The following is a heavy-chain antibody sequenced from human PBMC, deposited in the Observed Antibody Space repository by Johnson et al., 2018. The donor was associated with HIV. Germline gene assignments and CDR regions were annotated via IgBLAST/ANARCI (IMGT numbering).Heavy chain of an antibody. V-gene: IGHV3-13*01. Sequence: VQLVESGGGLVQPGGSLRLSCAASGFTFSSYDMHWVRQATGKGLEWVSAIGTAGDTYYPGSVKGRFTISRENAKNSLYLQMNSLRAGDTAVYYCAKDGDYAIGFDAFDIWGQGTMVTVSS. D-gene: IGHD4-17*01. CDR1: GFTFSSYD. J-gene: IGHJ3*02. CDR3: AKDGDYAIGFDAFDI. CDR2: IGTAGDT.